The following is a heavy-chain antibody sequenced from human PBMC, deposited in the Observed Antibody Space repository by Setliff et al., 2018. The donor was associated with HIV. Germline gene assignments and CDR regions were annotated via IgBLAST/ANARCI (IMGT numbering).Heavy chain of an antibody. Sequence: ASVKVSCKASGYTFTTYGITWVRQAPGQGLGWMGWIGTDNGNTNYAQKFQGRVTMTTDTSTSTVYMELGSLISDDTAVYYCAREGLWFGDRGYYMDVWGTGTAVTVSS. CDR2: IGTDNGNT. D-gene: IGHD3-10*01. V-gene: IGHV1-18*01. CDR3: AREGLWFGDRGYYMDV. J-gene: IGHJ6*03. CDR1: GYTFTTYG.